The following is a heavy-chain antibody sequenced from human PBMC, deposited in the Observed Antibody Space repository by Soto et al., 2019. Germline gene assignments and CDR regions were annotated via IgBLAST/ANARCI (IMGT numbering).Heavy chain of an antibody. CDR1: GGTFSSYA. CDR3: ARDGDLPGRVATFREGRSGFDY. Sequence: QVQLVQSGAEVKKPGSSVKVSCKASGGTFSSYAISWVRQAPGQGLEWMGGIIPIFGTANYAKKFQGRVTITADESTSTADTELSRLRSEDTAVYYCARDGDLPGRVATFREGRSGFDYWGQGTLVTVSS. CDR2: IIPIFGTA. D-gene: IGHD5-12*01. V-gene: IGHV1-69*12. J-gene: IGHJ4*02.